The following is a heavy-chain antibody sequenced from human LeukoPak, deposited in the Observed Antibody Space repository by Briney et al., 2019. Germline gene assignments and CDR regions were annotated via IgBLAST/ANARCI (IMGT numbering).Heavy chain of an antibody. D-gene: IGHD5-24*01. J-gene: IGHJ3*02. CDR1: GFTFSSYA. Sequence: GGSLRLSCAASGFTFSSYAMSWVRQAPGKGLEWVSAISGSGGSTYYADSVKGRFTISRDNSKNTLYLQMNSLRAEDTAVYYCAKLIGPGWLQFNGAFDIWGQGTMVTVSS. CDR3: AKLIGPGWLQFNGAFDI. V-gene: IGHV3-23*01. CDR2: ISGSGGST.